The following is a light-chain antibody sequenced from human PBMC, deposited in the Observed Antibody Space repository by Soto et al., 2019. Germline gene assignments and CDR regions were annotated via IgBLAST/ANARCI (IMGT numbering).Light chain of an antibody. CDR2: DVS. CDR1: IDDVTAYYR. CDR3: SVYTRTSTYV. Sequence: QAVVTQPPSVSGSPGQSVTISCSGTIDDVTAYYRVSWYQQTPGTAPKLMIYDVSNRPSGVPDRFSGSRSGNTASLTISGLQAEDEGDYYCSVYTRTSTYVFGTGTKLTVL. J-gene: IGLJ1*01. V-gene: IGLV2-18*01.